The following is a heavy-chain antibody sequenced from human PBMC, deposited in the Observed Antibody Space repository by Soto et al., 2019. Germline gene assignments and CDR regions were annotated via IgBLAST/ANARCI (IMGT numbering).Heavy chain of an antibody. V-gene: IGHV3-23*01. Sequence: EVQLLESGGGLVQPGGSLRLSCAASGFTFSNYAMSWVRQAPGKGLEWVSALSGSASSTNYADSVKGRFTISRDNAKNILYLQMNSLRSEDTAVYYCVKDPRPGSWYYFDYWGQGTLVTVSS. CDR2: LSGSASST. D-gene: IGHD6-13*01. J-gene: IGHJ4*02. CDR3: VKDPRPGSWYYFDY. CDR1: GFTFSNYA.